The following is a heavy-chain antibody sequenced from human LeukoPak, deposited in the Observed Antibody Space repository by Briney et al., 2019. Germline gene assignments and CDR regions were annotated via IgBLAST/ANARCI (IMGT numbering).Heavy chain of an antibody. D-gene: IGHD6-13*01. J-gene: IGHJ4*02. Sequence: ASVKVSCKASGYTFTSYYMHWVRQAPGQGLEWMGIINPSGGSTSYAQKFQGRVTMTRDTSTSTVYMELSSLRSEDTAVYYCAKAVSGGVMAAAGEFDYWGQGTLVTVSS. CDR1: GYTFTSYY. CDR2: INPSGGST. CDR3: AKAVSGGVMAAAGEFDY. V-gene: IGHV1-46*01.